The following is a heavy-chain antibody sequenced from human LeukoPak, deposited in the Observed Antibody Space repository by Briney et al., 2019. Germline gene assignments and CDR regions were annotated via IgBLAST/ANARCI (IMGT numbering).Heavy chain of an antibody. V-gene: IGHV1-18*04. CDR2: ISAYNGNT. J-gene: IGHJ3*02. D-gene: IGHD3-10*01. CDR1: GYTFTSYG. Sequence: ASVKVSCKASGYTFTSYGISWVRQAPGQGLEWMGWISAYNGNTNYAQKLQGRVTMTTDTSTSTAYMELRSLRSDDTAVYYCARDPQTMVQGVIIPDAFDIWGQGTMVTVSS. CDR3: ARDPQTMVQGVIIPDAFDI.